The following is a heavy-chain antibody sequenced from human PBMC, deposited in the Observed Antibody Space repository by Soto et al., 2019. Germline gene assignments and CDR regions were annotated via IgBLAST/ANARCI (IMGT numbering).Heavy chain of an antibody. J-gene: IGHJ4*02. D-gene: IGHD6-6*01. V-gene: IGHV3-23*01. CDR3: AKDPEKYSSSPRQ. Sequence: EVQLLESGGGLVQPGGSLRLSCAASGFTFSSYAMSWVRQAPGKGLEWVSAISGSGGSTYYADSVKGRFTISRDNSKNTLYLQMNSLRAGDTAVYYCAKDPEKYSSSPRQWGQGTLVTVSS. CDR1: GFTFSSYA. CDR2: ISGSGGST.